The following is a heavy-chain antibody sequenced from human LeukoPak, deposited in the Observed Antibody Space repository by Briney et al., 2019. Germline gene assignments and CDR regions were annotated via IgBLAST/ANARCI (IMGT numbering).Heavy chain of an antibody. CDR3: ASTNDYGDFVYFQH. CDR1: GYTFTGYY. V-gene: IGHV1-2*02. Sequence: ASVKVSCKASGYTFTGYYMHWGRQAPGQGLEWMVWINPNSGVTNYAQQFQGRVTMTRDTSISTAYMEVSRLRSDDTAVYYCASTNDYGDFVYFQHWGQGTLVTVSS. D-gene: IGHD4-17*01. CDR2: INPNSGVT. J-gene: IGHJ1*01.